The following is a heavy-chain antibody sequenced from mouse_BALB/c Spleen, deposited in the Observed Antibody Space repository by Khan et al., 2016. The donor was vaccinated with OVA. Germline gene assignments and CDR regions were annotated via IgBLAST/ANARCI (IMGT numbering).Heavy chain of an antibody. CDR3: ARRAYYYDSGGVPY. V-gene: IGHV5-6*01. Sequence: EVELVESGGDLVKPEGSLKLSCAASGFTFSTYGMSWVRQTPDKRLEWVATISSGGSYTYYPDSVQGRFTISRDNAKNTMYLQMSSLTSEDTAMFYCARRAYYYDSGGVPYWGQGNLVTGSA. CDR1: GFTFSTYG. J-gene: IGHJ3*01. D-gene: IGHD1-1*01. CDR2: ISSGGSYT.